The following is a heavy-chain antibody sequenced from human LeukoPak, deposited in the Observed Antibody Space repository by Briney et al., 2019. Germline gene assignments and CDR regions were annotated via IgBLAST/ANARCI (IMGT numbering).Heavy chain of an antibody. CDR2: INHSGST. Sequence: SETLSLTCAVFGGSFSGYYWSWIRQPPGKGQEWIGEINHSGSTNYNPSLKSRVTISVDTSKNQFSLKLSSVTAADTAVYYCARGPFKTIFGVVQSWFDPWGQGTLVTVSS. CDR1: GGSFSGYY. V-gene: IGHV4-34*01. D-gene: IGHD3-3*01. J-gene: IGHJ5*02. CDR3: ARGPFKTIFGVVQSWFDP.